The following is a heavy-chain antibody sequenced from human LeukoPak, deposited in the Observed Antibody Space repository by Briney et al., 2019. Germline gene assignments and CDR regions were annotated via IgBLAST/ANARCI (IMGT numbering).Heavy chain of an antibody. J-gene: IGHJ1*01. CDR3: VGGALDY. CDR2: INQDGSEQ. CDR1: GFTFSDYW. V-gene: IGHV3-7*04. Sequence: PGGSLRLSCAASGFTFSDYWMSWVRQAPGQGLAWVAHINQDGSEQPFVGSVQGRFTISRDNAKNSLYLQMDSLRAEDTAVYYCVGGALDYWGQGTPVTVSS. D-gene: IGHD3-16*01.